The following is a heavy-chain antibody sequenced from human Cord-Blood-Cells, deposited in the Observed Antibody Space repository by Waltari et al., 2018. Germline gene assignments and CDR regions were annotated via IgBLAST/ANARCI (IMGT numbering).Heavy chain of an antibody. J-gene: IGHJ6*02. Sequence: QVQLQESGPGLVKPSETLSLTCTVSGGSVSSGSYYWSWIRQPPGKGLEWIGYIYYSGSTNNTPSLKSRVTISVDTSKNQFSLKLSSVTAADTAVYYCARIRIEYSSSSYYYYGMDVWGQGTTVTVSS. D-gene: IGHD6-6*01. CDR2: IYYSGST. V-gene: IGHV4-61*01. CDR1: GGSVSSGSYY. CDR3: ARIRIEYSSSSYYYYGMDV.